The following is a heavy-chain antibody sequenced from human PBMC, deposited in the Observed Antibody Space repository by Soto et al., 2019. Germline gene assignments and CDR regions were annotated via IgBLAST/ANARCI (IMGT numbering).Heavy chain of an antibody. CDR2: IYYSGST. D-gene: IGHD3-16*02. V-gene: IGHV4-39*02. CDR3: ARELFGGVIVIQRYFDX. CDR1: GGSISSSSYY. J-gene: IGHJ4*02. Sequence: SEPLSLPCTVSGGSISSSSYYWGWIRQPPGKGLEFIGIIYYSGSTYYNPSLKSRVTISVDTSKNQFSLKLSSVTAEDTAVYYCARELFGGVIVIQRYFDXWGQGTLVTVSS.